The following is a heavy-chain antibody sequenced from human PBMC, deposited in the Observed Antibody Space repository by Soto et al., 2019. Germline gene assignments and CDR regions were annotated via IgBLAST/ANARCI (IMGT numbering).Heavy chain of an antibody. D-gene: IGHD5-18*01. Sequence: QVQLVESGGGVVQPGRSLRLSCVGTGFSFSSYSMHWVRQAPGKGLEWVAVVSFDGNNKYYANSVKDRFTVSRDNSKNTMYVQMNSLMPEDTAVYYCARDRRFGNGYSLGFDYWGQGTLVTVSS. CDR1: GFSFSSYS. J-gene: IGHJ4*02. V-gene: IGHV3-30-3*01. CDR2: VSFDGNNK. CDR3: ARDRRFGNGYSLGFDY.